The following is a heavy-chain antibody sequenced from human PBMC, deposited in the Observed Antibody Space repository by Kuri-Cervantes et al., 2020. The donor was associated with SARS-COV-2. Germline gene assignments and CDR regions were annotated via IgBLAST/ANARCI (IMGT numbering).Heavy chain of an antibody. D-gene: IGHD2-2*01. CDR2: IYHSGST. CDR1: GYSISSGYY. J-gene: IGHJ5*02. CDR3: ARSTLPAARHNWFDP. Sequence: SQTLSLTCAVPGYSISSGYYWGWIRQPPGKGLEWIGSIYHSGSTYYNPSLKSRVTISVDTSKNQFSLKLSSVTAADTAVYYCARSTLPAARHNWFDPWGQGTLVTVSS. V-gene: IGHV4-38-2*01.